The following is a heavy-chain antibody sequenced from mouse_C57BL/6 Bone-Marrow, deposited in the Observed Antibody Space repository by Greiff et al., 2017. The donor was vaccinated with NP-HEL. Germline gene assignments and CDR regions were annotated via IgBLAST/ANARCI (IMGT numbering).Heavy chain of an antibody. V-gene: IGHV1-74*01. CDR2: IHPSDSDT. CDR1: GYTFTSYC. Sequence: QVQLQQPGAELFQPGASVKVSCKASGYTFTSYCMHWVKQRPGHGPSWLGRIHPSDSDTNYNQKFKGKATLTVDKSSSTAYMQLSSLTSEDSAVYYCAPKEGGFDYWGQGTTLTVSS. J-gene: IGHJ2*01. CDR3: APKEGGFDY.